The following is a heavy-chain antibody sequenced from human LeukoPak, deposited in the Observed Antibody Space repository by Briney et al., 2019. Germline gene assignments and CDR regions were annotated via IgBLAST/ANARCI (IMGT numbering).Heavy chain of an antibody. CDR1: GGSISSYY. J-gene: IGHJ6*03. D-gene: IGHD6-13*01. Sequence: SETLSLTCTVSGGSISSYYWSWIRQPPGKGLEWIGYTYYSGSTNYNPSLKSRVTISVDTSKNQFSLKLSSVTAADTAVYYCARAGSSWGNYYYYYYMDVWGKGTTVTVSS. CDR3: ARAGSSWGNYYYYYYMDV. V-gene: IGHV4-59*01. CDR2: TYYSGST.